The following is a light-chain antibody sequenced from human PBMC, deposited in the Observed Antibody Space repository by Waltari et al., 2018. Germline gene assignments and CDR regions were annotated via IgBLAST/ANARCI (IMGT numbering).Light chain of an antibody. J-gene: IGLJ1*01. Sequence: QSALTQPASVSGSPGQSITISCTGTSTDVGTYNYVSWYQQHPGKAPKLMIYEVSNRPSGVSNRFSGSKSGNTASLTISGLQAEDEADYYCSSYTSSSTLVFGTGTEVTVV. CDR1: STDVGTYNY. CDR3: SSYTSSSTLV. CDR2: EVS. V-gene: IGLV2-14*01.